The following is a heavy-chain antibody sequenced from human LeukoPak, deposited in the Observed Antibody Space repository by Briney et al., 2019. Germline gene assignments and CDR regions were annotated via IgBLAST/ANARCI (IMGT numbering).Heavy chain of an antibody. D-gene: IGHD5-18*01. CDR2: IYYSGST. J-gene: IGHJ4*02. V-gene: IGHV4-59*01. CDR1: GGSISSYY. CDR3: ARQSGYSYGLHYDY. Sequence: PSETLSLTCTVSGGSISSYYWSWIRQPPGKGLEWIGYIYYSGSTNYNPSLKSRVTISVDTSKNQFSLKLSSVTAADTAVYYCARQSGYSYGLHYDYWGQGTLVTVSS.